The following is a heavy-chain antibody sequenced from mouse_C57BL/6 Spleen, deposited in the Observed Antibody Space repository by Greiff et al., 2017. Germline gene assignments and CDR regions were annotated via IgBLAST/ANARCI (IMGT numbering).Heavy chain of an antibody. CDR2: ISSGGDYI. J-gene: IGHJ3*01. CDR3: TREGVITTVVAPFAY. CDR1: GFTFSSYA. V-gene: IGHV5-9-1*02. D-gene: IGHD1-1*01. Sequence: EVKLVESGEGLVKPGGSLKLSCAASGFTFSSYAMSWVRQTPEKRLEWVAYISSGGDYIYYADTVKGRFTISRDNARNTLYLQMSSLKSEDTAMYYCTREGVITTVVAPFAYWGQGTLVTVSA.